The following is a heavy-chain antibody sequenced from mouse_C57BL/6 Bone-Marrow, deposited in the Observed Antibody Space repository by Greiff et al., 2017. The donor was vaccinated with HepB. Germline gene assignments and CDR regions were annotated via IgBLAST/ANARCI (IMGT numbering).Heavy chain of an antibody. CDR3: ARDYYGSSSWFAY. CDR1: GFTFSDFY. Sequence: EVKVVESGGGLVQSGRSLRLSCATSGFTFSDFYMEWVRQAPGKGLEWIAASRNKANDYTTEYSASVKGRFIVSRDTSQSILYLQMNALRAEDTAIYYCARDYYGSSSWFAYWGQGTLVTVSA. D-gene: IGHD1-1*01. V-gene: IGHV7-1*01. J-gene: IGHJ3*01. CDR2: SRNKANDYTT.